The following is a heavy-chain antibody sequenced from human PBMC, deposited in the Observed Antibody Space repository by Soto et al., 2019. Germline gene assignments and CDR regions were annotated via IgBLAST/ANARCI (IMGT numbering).Heavy chain of an antibody. CDR1: GYTFTSYT. Sequence: CKASGYTFTSYTISWVRQAPGQGLEWVGWIGPSSGNTDSARNLQGRVTMTTDISTNTAYMELRSLRSDDTAVYYCARDTGNFFDYWGQGTLVTVSS. J-gene: IGHJ4*02. CDR2: IGPSSGNT. CDR3: ARDTGNFFDY. V-gene: IGHV1-18*01.